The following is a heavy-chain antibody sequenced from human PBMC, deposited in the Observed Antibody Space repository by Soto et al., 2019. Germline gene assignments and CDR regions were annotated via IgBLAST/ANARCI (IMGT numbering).Heavy chain of an antibody. CDR2: IYYSGST. Sequence: SETLSLTCTVSGGSISSYYWSWIRQPPGKGLEWIGYIYYSGSTNYNPSLKSRVTISVDTSKNQFSLKLSSVTAADTAVYYCAGFGSSGWYPDYWGQGTLVTVS. D-gene: IGHD6-19*01. V-gene: IGHV4-59*08. J-gene: IGHJ4*02. CDR1: GGSISSYY. CDR3: AGFGSSGWYPDY.